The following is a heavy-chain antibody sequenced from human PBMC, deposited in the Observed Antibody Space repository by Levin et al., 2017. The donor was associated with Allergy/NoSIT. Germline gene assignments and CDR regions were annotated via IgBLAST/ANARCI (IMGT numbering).Heavy chain of an antibody. CDR1: GFTFSSYW. D-gene: IGHD6-13*01. CDR2: INSDGSST. CDR3: AKSSSEFDY. V-gene: IGHV3-74*01. Sequence: ESLKISCAASGFTFSSYWMHWVRQAPGKGLVWVSRINSDGSSTTYADSVKGRFTISRDNAKNTLHLQMNSLRAEDTAVYYCAKSSSEFDYWGQGTLVTVSS. J-gene: IGHJ4*02.